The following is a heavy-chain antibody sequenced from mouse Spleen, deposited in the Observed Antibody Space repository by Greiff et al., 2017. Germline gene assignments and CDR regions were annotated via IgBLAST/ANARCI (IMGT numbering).Heavy chain of an antibody. CDR2: IYPGNSDT. Sequence: VQLQQSGTVLARPGASVKMSCKASGYTFTSYWMHWVKQRPGQGLEWIGAIYPGNSDTSYNQKFKGKAKLTAVTSTSTAYMELSSLTNEDSAVYYCTSYGYEPRYAMDYWGQGTSVTVSS. D-gene: IGHD2-2*01. J-gene: IGHJ4*01. CDR3: TSYGYEPRYAMDY. V-gene: IGHV1-5*01. CDR1: GYTFTSYW.